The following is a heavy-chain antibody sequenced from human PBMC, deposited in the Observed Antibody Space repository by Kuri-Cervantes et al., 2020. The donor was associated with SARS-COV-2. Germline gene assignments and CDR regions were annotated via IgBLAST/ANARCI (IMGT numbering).Heavy chain of an antibody. J-gene: IGHJ4*02. D-gene: IGHD2-21*01. CDR3: ASQLGGGASEYYFDY. V-gene: IGHV1-2*06. CDR1: GYTFTGYY. CDR2: INPNSGGT. Sequence: ASVKVSCKASGYTFTGYYMHWVRQAPGQGLEWMGRINPNSGGTNYAQKFQDRVAMTRDTSISTAYMELSRLRSDDTAVYYCASQLGGGASEYYFDYWGQGTLVTVSS.